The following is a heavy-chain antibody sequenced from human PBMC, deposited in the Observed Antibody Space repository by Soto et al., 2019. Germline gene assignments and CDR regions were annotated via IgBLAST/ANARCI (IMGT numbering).Heavy chain of an antibody. CDR3: ARVGDSYGVSYFDY. D-gene: IGHD5-18*01. CDR2: IYYSGST. CDR1: GGSISSGGYY. J-gene: IGHJ4*02. V-gene: IGHV4-31*03. Sequence: SETLSLTYPVSGGSISSGGYYWSWISQHPGKGLEWIGYIYYSGSTYYNPSLKSRVTISVDTSKNQFSLKLSSVTAADTAVYYCARVGDSYGVSYFDYWGQGTLVTVSS.